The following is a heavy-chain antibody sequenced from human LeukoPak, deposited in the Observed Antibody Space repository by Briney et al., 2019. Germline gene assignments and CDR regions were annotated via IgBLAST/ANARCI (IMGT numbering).Heavy chain of an antibody. CDR3: ARDSSPTYYYGMDV. CDR1: GFTVSSNY. J-gene: IGHJ6*02. Sequence: GGSLRLSCAASGFTVSSNYMSWVRQAPGKGLEWVSVIYSGGSTYYADSVKGRFTISRDNSKNTLYLQMNSLRAEDTAVYYCARDSSPTYYYGMDVWGQGTTVTVSS. CDR2: IYSGGST. V-gene: IGHV3-66*01.